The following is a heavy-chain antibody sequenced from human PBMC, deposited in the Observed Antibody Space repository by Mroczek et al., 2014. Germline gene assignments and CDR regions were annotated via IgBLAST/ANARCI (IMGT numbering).Heavy chain of an antibody. CDR3: AKEIYYDSSGYYYGGLGYAFDI. CDR2: ISYDGSNK. CDR1: GFTFSSYG. D-gene: IGHD3-22*01. Sequence: GGGVVQPGRSLRLSCAASGFTFSSYGMHWVRQAPGKGLEWVAVISYDGSNKYYADSVKGRFTISRDNSKNTLYLQMNSLRAEDTAVYYCAKEIYYDSSGYYYGGLGYAFDIWGQGTMVTVSS. V-gene: IGHV3-30*18. J-gene: IGHJ3*02.